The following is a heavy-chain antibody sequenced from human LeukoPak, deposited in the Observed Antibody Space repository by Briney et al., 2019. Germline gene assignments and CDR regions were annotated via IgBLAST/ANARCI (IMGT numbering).Heavy chain of an antibody. Sequence: GGSLRLSCAASGFTFSSYGMHWVRQAPGKGLEWVAFIRYDGGNKYYADSVKGRFTISRDNSKNTLYLQMNSLRAEDTAVYYCVPYCSSTSCYTGPWGRGTLVTVSS. CDR1: GFTFSSYG. CDR2: IRYDGGNK. D-gene: IGHD2-2*02. V-gene: IGHV3-30*02. J-gene: IGHJ5*02. CDR3: VPYCSSTSCYTGP.